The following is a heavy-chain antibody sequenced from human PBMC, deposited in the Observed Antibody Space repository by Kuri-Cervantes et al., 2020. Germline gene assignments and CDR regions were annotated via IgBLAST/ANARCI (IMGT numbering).Heavy chain of an antibody. CDR2: IYYSGST. D-gene: IGHD2-15*01. Sequence: GSLRLSCTVSGGSISSYYWSWIRQPPGKGLEWIGYIYYSGSTNYNPSLKSRVTISVDTSKNQFSLKLSSVTAADTAVYYCATRYCSGGSCYSALGWYFDLWGRGTLVTVSS. V-gene: IGHV4-59*01. J-gene: IGHJ2*01. CDR1: GGSISSYY. CDR3: ATRYCSGGSCYSALGWYFDL.